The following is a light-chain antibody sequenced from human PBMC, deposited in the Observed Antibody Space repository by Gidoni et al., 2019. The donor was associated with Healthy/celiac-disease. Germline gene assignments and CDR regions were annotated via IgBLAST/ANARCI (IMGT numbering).Light chain of an antibody. Sequence: EIVMTQSPATLSVSPGERATLSCRASQSVSSNLAWYQQQPGQAPRLLIYGASTRATGIPARFSGSGSGTEFTLTISSLQSEDFAVYYCQQYNNWRTFXQXTKVEIK. CDR2: GAS. J-gene: IGKJ1*01. CDR1: QSVSSN. CDR3: QQYNNWRT. V-gene: IGKV3-15*01.